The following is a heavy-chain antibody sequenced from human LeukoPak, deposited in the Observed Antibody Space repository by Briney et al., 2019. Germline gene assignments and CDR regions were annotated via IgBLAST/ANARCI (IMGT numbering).Heavy chain of an antibody. Sequence: GGPLRLSCAASGFTFSSYSMNWVRQAPGKGPEWISWIAGSGTDIIYADSVKGRLTISRDNAKNSLYLQMNSLRAEDTAMYYCARDQDYGFTYWGQGTLVTVSS. D-gene: IGHD4-17*01. CDR1: GFTFSSYS. CDR2: IAGSGTDI. V-gene: IGHV3-48*01. J-gene: IGHJ4*02. CDR3: ARDQDYGFTY.